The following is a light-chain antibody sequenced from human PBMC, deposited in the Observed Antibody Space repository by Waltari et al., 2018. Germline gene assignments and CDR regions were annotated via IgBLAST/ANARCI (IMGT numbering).Light chain of an antibody. V-gene: IGKV1-5*03. J-gene: IGKJ4*01. CDR3: QQSLLT. CDR2: KAS. CDR1: QSISSW. Sequence: DIQMTQSPSTLSASVGDRVTIPCRASQSISSWLAWYQQKPGKAPKLLIYKASSLESGVPSRFSGSGSGTEFTLTISSLQPDDFATYYCQQSLLTFGGGTKVEIK.